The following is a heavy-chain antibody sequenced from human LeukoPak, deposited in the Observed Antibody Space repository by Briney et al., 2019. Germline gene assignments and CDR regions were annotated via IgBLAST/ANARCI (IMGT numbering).Heavy chain of an antibody. Sequence: GGSLRLSCAASGFTVSSNYMSWVRQAPGKGLEWVSVIYSGGSTYYADSVKGRFTISRDNSKNTLYLQMNSLRAEDTAVYYCARDMGDSSGYYVDYWGQGTLATVSS. D-gene: IGHD3-22*01. J-gene: IGHJ4*02. CDR2: IYSGGST. CDR1: GFTVSSNY. V-gene: IGHV3-66*01. CDR3: ARDMGDSSGYYVDY.